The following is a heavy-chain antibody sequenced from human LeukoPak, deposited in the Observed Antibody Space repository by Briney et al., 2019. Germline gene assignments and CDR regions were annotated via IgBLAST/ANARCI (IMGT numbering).Heavy chain of an antibody. CDR3: ASMVRGVITFDY. V-gene: IGHV1-69*04. CDR1: GGTFSSYA. Sequence: GASVKVSCKVSGGTFSSYAISWVRQAPGQGLEWMGRIIPILGIANYAQKFQGRVTITADNSTSTAYMELSSLRSEDTAVYYCASMVRGVITFDYWGQGTLVTVSS. J-gene: IGHJ4*02. D-gene: IGHD3-10*01. CDR2: IIPILGIA.